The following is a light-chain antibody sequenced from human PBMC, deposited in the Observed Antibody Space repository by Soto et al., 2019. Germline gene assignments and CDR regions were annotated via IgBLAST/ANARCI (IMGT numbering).Light chain of an antibody. CDR1: QSISTY. CDR3: QQSYSTPRT. J-gene: IGKJ1*01. CDR2: AAS. Sequence: EIQMTQSPSSLSASVGARVPITCRASQSISTYLNWYQQKPGKAPKLLIYAASSLQSGVPSRFSGSGSGTDFTLTISSLQPEDFATYYCQQSYSTPRTFGQGTKVEIK. V-gene: IGKV1-39*01.